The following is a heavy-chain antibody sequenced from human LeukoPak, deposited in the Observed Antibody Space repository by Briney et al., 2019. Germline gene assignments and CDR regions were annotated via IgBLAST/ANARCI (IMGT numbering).Heavy chain of an antibody. CDR2: ISTSSGYI. CDR3: ARDRSSSYLEDY. Sequence: PGGSLRLSCAASGFTFSSYNMNWVRQAPGKGLEWVSSISTSSGYISYADSVKGRFTISRDNAKNSLFLQMNSLRAEDTAVYYCARDRSSSYLEDYWGQGTLVTVSS. J-gene: IGHJ4*02. V-gene: IGHV3-21*01. CDR1: GFTFSSYN. D-gene: IGHD6-13*01.